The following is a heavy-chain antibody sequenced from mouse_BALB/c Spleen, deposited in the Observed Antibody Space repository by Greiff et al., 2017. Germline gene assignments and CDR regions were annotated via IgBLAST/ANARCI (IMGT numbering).Heavy chain of an antibody. D-gene: IGHD1-1*01. J-gene: IGHJ4*01. V-gene: IGHV1-63*02. CDR1: GYTFTNYW. CDR3: ARNENYGSSPYYYAMDY. Sequence: QVQLKQSGAELVRPGTSVKISCKASGYTFTNYWLGWVKQRPGHGLEWIGDIYPGGGYTNYNEKFKGKATLTADTSSSTAYMQLSSLTSEDSAVYFCARNENYGSSPYYYAMDYWGQGTSVTVSS. CDR2: IYPGGGYT.